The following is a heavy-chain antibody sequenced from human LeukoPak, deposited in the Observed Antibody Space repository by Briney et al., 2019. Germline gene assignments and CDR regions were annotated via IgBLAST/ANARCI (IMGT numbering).Heavy chain of an antibody. CDR3: AKAGDSSPSPLFLD. D-gene: IGHD6-6*01. CDR2: ISGSGGST. CDR1: GFTFSSYA. V-gene: IGHV3-23*01. J-gene: IGHJ4*02. Sequence: GGSLRLSCAASGFTFSSYAMSWVRQAPGKGLEWVSAISGSGGSTYYADSVKGRFTISRDNSKNTLYLQMNSLRTEDTAVYYCAKAGDSSPSPLFLDWGQGTLVTVSS.